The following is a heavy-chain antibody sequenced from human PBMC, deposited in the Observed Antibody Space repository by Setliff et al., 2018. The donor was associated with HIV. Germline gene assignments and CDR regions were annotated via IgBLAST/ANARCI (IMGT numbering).Heavy chain of an antibody. CDR3: VTSSSWSSRLNF. Sequence: SETLSLTCAVYGGSFSGYYWSWIRQPPGKGLEWIGEINHSGSTNYNPSLKSRVTISVDTSKNQFSLKLTSVTAADTAVYYCVTSSSWSSRLNFWGPGMLVTVSS. V-gene: IGHV4-34*01. D-gene: IGHD2-2*01. J-gene: IGHJ4*02. CDR2: INHSGST. CDR1: GGSFSGYY.